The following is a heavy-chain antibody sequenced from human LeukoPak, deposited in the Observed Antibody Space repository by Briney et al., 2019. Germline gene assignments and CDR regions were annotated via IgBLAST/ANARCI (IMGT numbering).Heavy chain of an antibody. J-gene: IGHJ5*02. D-gene: IGHD6-13*01. CDR2: IKQDGSEK. Sequence: GGSLRLSCAASGFTFSSYWMSWVRQAPGKGLEWVANIKQDGSEKYYVDSVKGRFTISRDNAKNSLYLQMNSLRAEDTAVYYCGRLYVSSSWYCGKNNWFDPWGQGTLVTVSS. CDR3: GRLYVSSSWYCGKNNWFDP. V-gene: IGHV3-7*01. CDR1: GFTFSSYW.